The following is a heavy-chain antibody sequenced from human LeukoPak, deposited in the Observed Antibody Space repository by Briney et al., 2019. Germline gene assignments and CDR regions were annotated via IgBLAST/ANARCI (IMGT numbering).Heavy chain of an antibody. J-gene: IGHJ4*02. Sequence: AGGSLRLSCAPSGFILSNAWMNWVRQGPGQGLEWVGRIKSKSDGEKTDYAAPVKGRFTISRDDSENTLYLQMNSLKTEDTAVYYCTTDPASVEYCTNGVCYLFDYWGQGTLVTVSS. D-gene: IGHD2-8*01. CDR2: IKSKSDGEKT. V-gene: IGHV3-15*01. CDR3: TTDPASVEYCTNGVCYLFDY. CDR1: GFILSNAW.